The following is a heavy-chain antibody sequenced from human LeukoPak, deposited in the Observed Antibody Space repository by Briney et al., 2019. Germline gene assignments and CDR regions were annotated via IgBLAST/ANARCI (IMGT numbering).Heavy chain of an antibody. D-gene: IGHD2-2*01. V-gene: IGHV1-18*01. CDR3: ARLYCSSTSCYWVDV. Sequence: ASGKVSCKASGYTFTSYGISWVRQAPGQGLGWKGWISAYNGNTSYPQKLQGRATMTTDTSTSTAYMELRSLRSDDTAVYYCARLYCSSTSCYWVDVWGKGTTVTVSS. J-gene: IGHJ6*04. CDR1: GYTFTSYG. CDR2: ISAYNGNT.